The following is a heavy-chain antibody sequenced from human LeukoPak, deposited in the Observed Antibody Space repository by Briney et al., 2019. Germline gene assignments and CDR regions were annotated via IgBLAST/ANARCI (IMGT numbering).Heavy chain of an antibody. CDR1: GFTVSSNY. CDR2: ISSSSSYI. D-gene: IGHD5/OR15-5a*01. J-gene: IGHJ4*02. V-gene: IGHV3-21*01. CDR3: ARDRQGY. Sequence: GGSLRLSCAASGFTVSSNYMSWVRQAPGKGLEWVSSISSSSSYIYYADSVKGRFTISRDNAKNSLYLQMNSLRAEDTAVYYCARDRQGYWGQGTLVTVSS.